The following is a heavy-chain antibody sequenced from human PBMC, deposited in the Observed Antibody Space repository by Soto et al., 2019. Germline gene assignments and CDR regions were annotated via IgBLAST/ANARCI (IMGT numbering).Heavy chain of an antibody. CDR2: ISWNSGSI. J-gene: IGHJ4*02. CDR3: AKDIGGRGIVTTPGY. CDR1: GVTLDDYA. Sequence: ALGVCCAASGVTLDDYAMHWVRQAPGKGLEWVSGISWNSGSIGYADSVKGRFTISRDNAKNSLYLQMNSLRAEDTALYYCAKDIGGRGIVTTPGYWGQGTLVTVSS. V-gene: IGHV3-9*01. D-gene: IGHD1-26*01.